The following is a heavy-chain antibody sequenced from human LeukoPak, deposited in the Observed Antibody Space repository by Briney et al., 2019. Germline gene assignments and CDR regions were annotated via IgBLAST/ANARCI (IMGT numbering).Heavy chain of an antibody. CDR2: IYYSGTT. Sequence: PSETLSLTCTVSGGSISSYYWNWIRQPPGKGLEWIGYIYYSGTTNYNPSLKSRVSMSVDTSKNQFSLKLSSVTAADTAVYYCARMEEWELDAFDIWGQGTMVTVSS. V-gene: IGHV4-59*01. J-gene: IGHJ3*02. CDR1: GGSISSYY. CDR3: ARMEEWELDAFDI. D-gene: IGHD1-26*01.